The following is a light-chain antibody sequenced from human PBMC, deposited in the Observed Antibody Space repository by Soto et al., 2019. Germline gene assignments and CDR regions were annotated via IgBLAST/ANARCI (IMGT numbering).Light chain of an antibody. CDR2: EGS. Sequence: QSALTQPASVSGSPGQSITISCTGTSSDVGSYNLVSWYQQHPGKAPKLMIYEGSKRPSGVSNRFSGYKSGNTASLTISGLQAEDEADYYCCSYAGSRRVFGTGTKVTVL. J-gene: IGLJ1*01. CDR3: CSYAGSRRV. V-gene: IGLV2-23*01. CDR1: SSDVGSYNL.